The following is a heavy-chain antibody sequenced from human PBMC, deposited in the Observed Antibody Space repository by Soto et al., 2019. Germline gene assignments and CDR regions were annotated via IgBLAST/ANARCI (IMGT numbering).Heavy chain of an antibody. V-gene: IGHV4-59*01. CDR2: IYYSGST. J-gene: IGHJ2*01. CDR3: ARQKDIVLVPAARSWYFDL. D-gene: IGHD2-2*01. CDR1: GGSISSYY. Sequence: QVQLQESGPGLVKPSETLSLTCTVSGGSISSYYWSWIRQPPGKGLEWIGYIYYSGSTNYNPSLKSRVTISVDTSKNQFSLKLSSVPAADTAVYYCARQKDIVLVPAARSWYFDLWGRGTLVTVSS.